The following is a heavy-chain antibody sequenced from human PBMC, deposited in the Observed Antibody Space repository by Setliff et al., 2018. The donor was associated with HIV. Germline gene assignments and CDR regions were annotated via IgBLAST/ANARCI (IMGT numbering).Heavy chain of an antibody. Sequence: SVKVSCKASGGTFSSYAISWVRQAPGQGLEWMGGIIPIFGTANYAQKFQGRVSITRDTSATTVYMELSRLRSEDTAVYYCARDGAFVWGTYRYQGFDHWGQGTLVTVSS. V-gene: IGHV1-69*05. CDR1: GGTFSSYA. J-gene: IGHJ4*02. D-gene: IGHD3-16*02. CDR3: ARDGAFVWGTYRYQGFDH. CDR2: IIPIFGTA.